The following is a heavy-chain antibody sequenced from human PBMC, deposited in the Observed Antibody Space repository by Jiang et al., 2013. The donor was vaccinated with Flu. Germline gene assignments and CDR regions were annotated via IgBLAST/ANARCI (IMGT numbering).Heavy chain of an antibody. J-gene: IGHJ4*02. D-gene: IGHD1-26*01. CDR1: GYNFTNYW. Sequence: GAEVKKPGESLRISCKGSGYNFTNYWISWVRQMPGKGLEWMGRIDPSDSYINYSPSFRGHVTISADKSISTAYLEWRSLKASDNAMYYCGRPSVGRLDDNWGPGTLVTVSS. V-gene: IGHV5-10-1*01. CDR3: GRPSVGRLDDN. CDR2: IDPSDSYI.